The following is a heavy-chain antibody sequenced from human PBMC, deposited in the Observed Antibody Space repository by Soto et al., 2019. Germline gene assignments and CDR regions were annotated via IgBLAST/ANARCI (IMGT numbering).Heavy chain of an antibody. CDR1: GGSISSYY. D-gene: IGHD6-13*01. CDR2: IYTSGST. CDR3: ARDRLPRWRTDGMDV. Sequence: QVQLQESGPGLVKPSETLSLTCTVSGGSISSYYWSWIRQPAGKGLEWIGRIYTSGSTNYNPSLKSLVTMSVDTSKNQFSLKLSSVTAADTAVYYCARDRLPRWRTDGMDVWGQGTTVTVSS. J-gene: IGHJ6*02. V-gene: IGHV4-4*07.